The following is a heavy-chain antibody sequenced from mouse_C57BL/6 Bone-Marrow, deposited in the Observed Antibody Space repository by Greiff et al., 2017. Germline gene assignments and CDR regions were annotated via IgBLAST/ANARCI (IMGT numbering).Heavy chain of an antibody. CDR3: ARWVPYYPFDY. CDR2: IYPRSGNT. Sequence: VQLQESGAELARPGASVKLSCKASGYTFTSYGISWVKQRTGQGLEWIGEIYPRSGNTYYNEKFKGKATLTADKSSSTAYMELRSLTSEDSAVYFCARWVPYYPFDYWGQGTTLTVSS. V-gene: IGHV1-81*01. CDR1: GYTFTSYG. J-gene: IGHJ2*01. D-gene: IGHD1-1*01.